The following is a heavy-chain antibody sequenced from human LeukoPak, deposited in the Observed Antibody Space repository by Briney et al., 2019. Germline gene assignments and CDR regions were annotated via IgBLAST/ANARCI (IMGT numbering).Heavy chain of an antibody. CDR1: GFTFGDYV. CDR2: IRSKVYGGTT. J-gene: IGHJ4*02. D-gene: IGHD4-23*01. CDR3: TRDYGGFDY. V-gene: IGHV3-49*04. Sequence: GGSLGLSCTASGFTFGDYVMSWVRQAPGKGLEWVGFIRSKVYGGTTEYAASVKGRFIISRDDSKSIAYLQMNSLKTEDTAVYYCTRDYGGFDYWGQGTLVTVSS.